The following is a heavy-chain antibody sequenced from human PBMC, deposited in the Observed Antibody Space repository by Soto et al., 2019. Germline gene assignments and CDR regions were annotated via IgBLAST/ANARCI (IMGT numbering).Heavy chain of an antibody. CDR1: GGSISSYY. CDR3: AREGAAEDYFDY. D-gene: IGHD6-13*01. V-gene: IGHV4-4*07. Sequence: SETLSLTCTVSGGSISSYYWSWSRQPAWKGLEWIGRIYTSGSTNYNPSLKSRVTMSVDTSKNQFSLKLSSVTAADTAVYYCAREGAAEDYFDYWGQGTLVTVSS. J-gene: IGHJ4*02. CDR2: IYTSGST.